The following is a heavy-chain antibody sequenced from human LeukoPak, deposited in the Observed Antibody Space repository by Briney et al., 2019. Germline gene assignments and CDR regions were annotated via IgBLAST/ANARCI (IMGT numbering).Heavy chain of an antibody. Sequence: SETLSLTCTVSGGSISSGGYYWSWIRQHPGRGPEWYGYIYYSGSTYYNPSLKSRVTISVDTSKNQFSLKLSSVTAADTAVYYCARGDRYCSSTSCSNWFDPWGQGTLVTVSS. J-gene: IGHJ5*02. CDR3: ARGDRYCSSTSCSNWFDP. CDR2: IYYSGST. D-gene: IGHD2-2*01. V-gene: IGHV4-31*03. CDR1: GGSISSGGYY.